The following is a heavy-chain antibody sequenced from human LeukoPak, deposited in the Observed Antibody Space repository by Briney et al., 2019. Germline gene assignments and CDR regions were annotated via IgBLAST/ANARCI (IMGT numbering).Heavy chain of an antibody. Sequence: ASVKVSCKASGYTFTGYYMHWVRQAPGQGLEWMGWINPNSGGTNYAQKFQGRVTMTRDTSISTAYMDLSRLRSNDTAVYYCARDHRVWGSYRLDYWGQGTLVTVSS. CDR1: GYTFTGYY. D-gene: IGHD3-16*02. V-gene: IGHV1-2*02. CDR2: INPNSGGT. J-gene: IGHJ4*02. CDR3: ARDHRVWGSYRLDY.